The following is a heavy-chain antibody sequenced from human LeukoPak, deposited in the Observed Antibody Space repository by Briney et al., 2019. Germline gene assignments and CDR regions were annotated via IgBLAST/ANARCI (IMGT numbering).Heavy chain of an antibody. D-gene: IGHD3-22*01. Sequence: ASVKVSCKASGGTFSSYAISWVRQAPGQGLEWMGRIIPILGIANYAQKFQGRVTITADKSTSTAYMELSSLRSEDTAVYYCARDHQGYYDSSNAFDIWGQGTMVTVSS. J-gene: IGHJ3*02. CDR1: GGTFSSYA. V-gene: IGHV1-69*04. CDR2: IIPILGIA. CDR3: ARDHQGYYDSSNAFDI.